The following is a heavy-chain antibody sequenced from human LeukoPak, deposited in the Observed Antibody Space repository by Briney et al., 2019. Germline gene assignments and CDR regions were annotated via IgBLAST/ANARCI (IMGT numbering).Heavy chain of an antibody. D-gene: IGHD6-19*01. J-gene: IGHJ2*01. V-gene: IGHV3-23*01. CDR1: GFTFSTYA. CDR3: VRWRAVTGKWCFDL. CDR2: LGDSGYTT. Sequence: GGSPRLSCAASGFTFSTYAMSWVRQAPGKGLEWVSALGDSGYTTYYADFVKGRFTVSRDNAKDTLFLQMNTLRTEDTAVYYCVRWRAVTGKWCFDLWGRGTLVAVSS.